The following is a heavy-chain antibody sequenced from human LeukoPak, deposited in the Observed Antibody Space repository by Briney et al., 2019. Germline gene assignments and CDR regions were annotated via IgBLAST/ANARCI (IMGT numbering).Heavy chain of an antibody. CDR3: ARARASGRSGFDY. CDR1: GFTFSIHW. CDR2: IKPDGNDK. J-gene: IGHJ4*02. D-gene: IGHD2-15*01. Sequence: GGSLRLSCAASGFTFSIHWMTWVRQAPGKGLEWVATIKPDGNDKYFVDSVKGRFTVSRDNAKTSLYLQMNSLRDEDTAVYYCARARASGRSGFDYWGQGTLVTVSS. V-gene: IGHV3-7*01.